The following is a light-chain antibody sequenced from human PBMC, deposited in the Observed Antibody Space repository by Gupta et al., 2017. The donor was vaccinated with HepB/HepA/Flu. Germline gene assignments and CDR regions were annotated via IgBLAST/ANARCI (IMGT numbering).Light chain of an antibody. CDR3: QQYEGT. Sequence: EIVLTQSPGTLSLSPGERATLSCRASQSVSSSYLAWYQQKPGQAPRLLIYGASSRATGIPDRFSGSGSGTDFTLTISRLELEDFAVYYCQQYEGTFGQGTKVEIK. V-gene: IGKV3-20*01. CDR1: QSVSSSY. J-gene: IGKJ1*01. CDR2: GAS.